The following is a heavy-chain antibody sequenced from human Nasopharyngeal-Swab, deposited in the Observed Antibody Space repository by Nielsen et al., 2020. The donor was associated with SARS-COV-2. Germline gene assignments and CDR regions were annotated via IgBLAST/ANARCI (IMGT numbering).Heavy chain of an antibody. CDR1: GYSISSGYY. CDR2: SYHSGST. V-gene: IGHV4-38-2*01. J-gene: IGHJ2*01. D-gene: IGHD3-22*01. Sequence: GSLRLSCAVSGYSISSGYYWGWIRQPPGKGLEWIGSSYHSGSTYYTPSLKSRVTMSVDTSKNQFSLKLSSVTAADTAVYYCARLGRAMIVVVIRPGYFDLWGRGTLVTVSS. CDR3: ARLGRAMIVVVIRPGYFDL.